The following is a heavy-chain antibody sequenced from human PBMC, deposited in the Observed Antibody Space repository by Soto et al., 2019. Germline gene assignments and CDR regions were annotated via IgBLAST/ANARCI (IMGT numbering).Heavy chain of an antibody. J-gene: IGHJ4*02. D-gene: IGHD1-26*01. CDR3: AKAIYGWELLYYFDY. V-gene: IGHV3-9*01. CDR1: GFTFDDYA. Sequence: PGGSLRLSCAASGFTFDDYAMHWVRQAPGKGLEWVSGISWNSGTIAYADSVKGRFTVSRDNAKNSLYLQMNSLRTEDTALYYCAKAIYGWELLYYFDYWGQGTLVTVSS. CDR2: ISWNSGTI.